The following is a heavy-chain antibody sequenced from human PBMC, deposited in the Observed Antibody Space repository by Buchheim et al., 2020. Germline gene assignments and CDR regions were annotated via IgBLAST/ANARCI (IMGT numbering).Heavy chain of an antibody. CDR2: VYHSGIT. D-gene: IGHD4-17*01. J-gene: IGHJ4*02. CDR3: ASVSFYGDSNFDC. V-gene: IGHV4-4*02. Sequence: QVQLQESGPGLVKPSGTLSLTCAVSGDSISSDNWWSWVRQPPGQGLEWIAEVYHSGITNYNPSLKSRVTISIDKSQNQFSLKLTSMTAADTAVYYCASVSFYGDSNFDCWGQGT. CDR1: GDSISSDNW.